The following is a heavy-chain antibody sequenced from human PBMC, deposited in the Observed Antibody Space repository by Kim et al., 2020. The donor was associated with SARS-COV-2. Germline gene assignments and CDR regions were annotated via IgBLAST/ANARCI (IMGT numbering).Heavy chain of an antibody. CDR3: ARGEPYCGGDCFDY. Sequence: ANSVKGRHTNSRDKAKNSLYLQMNSLRAEDTAGYYCARGEPYCGGDCFDYWGQGTLVTVSS. V-gene: IGHV3-21*01. J-gene: IGHJ4*02. D-gene: IGHD2-21*02.